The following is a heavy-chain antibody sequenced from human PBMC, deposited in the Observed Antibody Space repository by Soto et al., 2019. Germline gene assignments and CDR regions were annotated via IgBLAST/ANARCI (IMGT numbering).Heavy chain of an antibody. CDR3: AKAKEARGLPNSYLDY. V-gene: IGHV3-NL1*01. D-gene: IGHD5-12*01. CDR2: VTGGGEIT. J-gene: IGHJ4*02. CDR1: GFTFSSYG. Sequence: EFLSLSCAASGFTFSSYGMHGVGQAPGRGLEWVSVVTGGGEITYYADSVKGRSTISRDNSKKTLFLEMGSLRGEDTAVYLCAKAKEARGLPNSYLDYWGPGTLVTVSS.